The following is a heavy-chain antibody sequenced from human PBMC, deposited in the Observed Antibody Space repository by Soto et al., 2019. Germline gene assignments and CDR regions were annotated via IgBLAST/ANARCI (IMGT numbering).Heavy chain of an antibody. CDR3: AADTHYYGSGPPGMDV. CDR1: GFTFTSSA. CDR2: IVVGSGNT. Sequence: SVKVSCKASGFTFTSSAMQWVRQARGQRLEWIGWIVVGSGNTNYAQKFQERVTITRDMSTSTAYMELSSLRSEDTAVYYCAADTHYYGSGPPGMDVWGQGTTVTVSS. V-gene: IGHV1-58*02. J-gene: IGHJ6*02. D-gene: IGHD3-10*01.